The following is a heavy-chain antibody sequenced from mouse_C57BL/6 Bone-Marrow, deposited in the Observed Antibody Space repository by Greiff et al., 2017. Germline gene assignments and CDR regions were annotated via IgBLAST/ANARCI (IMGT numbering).Heavy chain of an antibody. CDR2: IYPGDGDT. D-gene: IGHD3-1*01. J-gene: IGHJ3*01. CDR1: GYAFSSSW. Sequence: VQLQQSGPELVKPGASVKISCKASGYAFSSSWMNWVKQRPGTGLEWIGRIYPGDGDTNYNGKFKGKATLTADKSSSTAYMQLSSLTSEDSAVYFCARSSYPLAYWGQGTLVTVSA. CDR3: ARSSYPLAY. V-gene: IGHV1-82*01.